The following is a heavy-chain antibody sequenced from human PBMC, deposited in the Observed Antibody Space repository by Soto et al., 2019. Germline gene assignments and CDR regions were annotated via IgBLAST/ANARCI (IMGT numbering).Heavy chain of an antibody. CDR1: GVSITSSY. CDR3: ARGEDAFFYYGLDV. CDR2: IYDTGISGYTPST. Sequence: SETLSLTCTVSGVSITSSYWSWIRRPPGKGLEWIAYIYDTGISGYTPSTSYNPSLKSRVTMSVDTSKSQFSLKLTSVTAADTAVYYCARGEDAFFYYGLDVWGQGITVTVSS. V-gene: IGHV4-59*01. J-gene: IGHJ6*02.